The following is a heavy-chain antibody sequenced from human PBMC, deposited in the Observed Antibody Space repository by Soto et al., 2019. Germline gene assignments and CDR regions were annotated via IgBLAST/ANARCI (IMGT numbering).Heavy chain of an antibody. Sequence: ASVKVSCKTSGYIFVNYAFTWVRQAPGQGLAWMGWISPHNGNTNYALRLQGRLTLTADKSTSTDSLELRNLTADDTAMFYCAQAARGIEAAGPTLDYWGQATLVTVSS. J-gene: IGHJ4*02. D-gene: IGHD6-13*01. V-gene: IGHV1-18*04. CDR3: AQAARGIEAAGPTLDY. CDR1: GYIFVNYA. CDR2: ISPHNGNT.